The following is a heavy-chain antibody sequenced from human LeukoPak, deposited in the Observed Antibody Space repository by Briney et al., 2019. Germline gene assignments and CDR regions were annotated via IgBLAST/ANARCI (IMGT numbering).Heavy chain of an antibody. CDR3: AKVIRESGMATIWYAFDI. CDR2: ISGSGGST. D-gene: IGHD5-24*01. J-gene: IGHJ3*02. CDR1: GFTFSCYA. Sequence: GGSLRLSCAASGFTFSCYAMSWVRQAPGKGLEWVSAISGSGGSTYYADSVKGRFTISRDNSENTLYLQMNSLRAEDTAVYYCAKVIRESGMATIWYAFDIWGQGTMVTVSS. V-gene: IGHV3-23*01.